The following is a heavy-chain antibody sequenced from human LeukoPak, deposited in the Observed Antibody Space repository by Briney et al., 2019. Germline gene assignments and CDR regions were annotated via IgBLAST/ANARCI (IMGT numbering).Heavy chain of an antibody. CDR2: INSDDSRT. D-gene: IGHD3-22*01. CDR3: ARGLVHDTSGYYSDY. V-gene: IGHV3-74*01. Sequence: GRSLRLSCAASGFTFSAFWMHWVRQAPGKGLVWVSRINSDDSRTTYADSVKGRFTISRDNAKNTLYLQMNSLRAEDTAVYYCARGLVHDTSGYYSDYWGQGTLVTVSS. CDR1: GFTFSAFW. J-gene: IGHJ4*02.